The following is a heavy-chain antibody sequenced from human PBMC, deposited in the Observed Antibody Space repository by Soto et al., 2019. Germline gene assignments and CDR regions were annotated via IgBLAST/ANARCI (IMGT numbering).Heavy chain of an antibody. V-gene: IGHV3-21*01. CDR2: ISSSSSYI. CDR1: GFTFSSYA. D-gene: IGHD3-10*01. J-gene: IGHJ4*02. CDR3: ARDLGEASAI. Sequence: GGSLRLSCAASGFTFSSYAMSWVRQAPGKGLEWVSSISSSSSYIYYADSVKGRFTISRDNAKNSPYLQMNSLRADDTAVYYCARDLGEASAIWGQGTLVTVSS.